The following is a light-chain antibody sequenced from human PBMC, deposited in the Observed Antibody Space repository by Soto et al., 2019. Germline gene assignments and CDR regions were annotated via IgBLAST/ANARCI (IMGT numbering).Light chain of an antibody. CDR1: QTIKSH. CDR3: QQYDLYSA. V-gene: IGKV1-5*03. J-gene: IGKJ1*01. Sequence: DTPMTQSPSTLSASIGDRVTITCRASQTIKSHLTWYQQKPGQAPKLLIYTASTLQSGVPSRFSGSGSGTEFTLTVSSLQPDDFATYYCQQYDLYSAFGQGTKVEIK. CDR2: TAS.